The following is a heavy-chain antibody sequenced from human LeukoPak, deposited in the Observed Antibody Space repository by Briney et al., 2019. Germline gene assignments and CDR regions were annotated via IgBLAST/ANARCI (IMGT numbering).Heavy chain of an antibody. Sequence: PGGSLRLSCAASGFTFSAYAMHWVRQAPGKGLEWVSVISSVTSSDGSDKNYAESVRGRVTISRDNSKNTLYLEMNSLRVEDTAVYYCARGHITYQPEYYDILTGYYPPFYYYYYYMDVWGKGTTVTISS. CDR3: ARGHITYQPEYYDILTGYYPPFYYYYYYMDV. CDR1: GFTFSAYA. V-gene: IGHV3-30*04. J-gene: IGHJ6*03. D-gene: IGHD3-9*01. CDR2: TSSDGSDK.